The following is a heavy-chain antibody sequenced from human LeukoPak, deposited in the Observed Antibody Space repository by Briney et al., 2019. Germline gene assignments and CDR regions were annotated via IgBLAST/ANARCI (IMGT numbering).Heavy chain of an antibody. J-gene: IGHJ5*02. CDR1: GYTFTSYY. V-gene: IGHV1-46*01. CDR3: ARNNRYCSGGSCHFRWFDP. D-gene: IGHD2-15*01. Sequence: GASVKVSCKASGYTFTSYYMHWVRQAPGQGLEWMGIINPSGGSTSYAQKFQGRVTMTRDTSTSTVYMELSSLRSEDTAVYYCARNNRYCSGGSCHFRWFDPWGQGTLVTVSS. CDR2: INPSGGST.